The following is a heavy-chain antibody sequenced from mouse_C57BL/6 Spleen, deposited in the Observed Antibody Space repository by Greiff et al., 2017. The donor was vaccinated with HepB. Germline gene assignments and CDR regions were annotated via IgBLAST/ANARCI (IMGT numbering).Heavy chain of an antibody. CDR3: ARWEWLLHYAMDY. V-gene: IGHV14-2*01. D-gene: IGHD2-3*01. J-gene: IGHJ4*01. CDR2: IDPEDGET. CDR1: GFNIKDYY. Sequence: EVKLQESGAELVKPGASVKLSCTASGFNIKDYYMHWVKQRTEQGLEWIGRIDPEDGETKYAPKFQGKATITADTSSNTAYLQLSSLTSEDPAVYYCARWEWLLHYAMDYWGQGTSVTVSS.